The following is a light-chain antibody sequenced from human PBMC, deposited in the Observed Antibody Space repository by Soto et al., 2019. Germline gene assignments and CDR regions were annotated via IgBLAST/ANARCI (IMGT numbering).Light chain of an antibody. CDR1: ESVTSNY. J-gene: IGKJ5*01. V-gene: IGKV3D-20*02. CDR2: GAS. Sequence: EIVLTQSPGTLSFSPGGRATLSRGASESVTSNYLAWYQQKPGQAPRLLIFGASTRATGIPARFSGSGSGTDFTLTISSLEPEDFAVYYCQQRSNWPITFGQGTRLEIK. CDR3: QQRSNWPIT.